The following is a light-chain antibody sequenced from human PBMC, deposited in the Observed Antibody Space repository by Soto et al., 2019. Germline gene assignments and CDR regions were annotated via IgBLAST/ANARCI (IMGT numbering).Light chain of an antibody. J-gene: IGKJ2*01. CDR3: QQYYNFPPT. CDR2: HAS. Sequence: DIQMTQSPSTLSASVGDRVTITCRASQSINSWLAWYQQKSGKAPKLLIYHASNLESGVPSRFSGSGFGTEFTLTISSLQPNDFATYYCQQYYNFPPTFGQGAQLKIK. V-gene: IGKV1-5*01. CDR1: QSINSW.